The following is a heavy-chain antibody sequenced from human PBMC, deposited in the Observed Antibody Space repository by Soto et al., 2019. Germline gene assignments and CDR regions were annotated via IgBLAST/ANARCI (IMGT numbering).Heavy chain of an antibody. J-gene: IGHJ5*02. CDR2: ISSSSSYI. V-gene: IGHV3-21*01. CDR3: ARDISTTSKDFWFDP. CDR1: GFTFSSYS. Sequence: GGSLRLSCAASGFTFSSYSMNWVRQAPGKGLEWVSSISSSSSYIYYADSVKGRFTISRDNAKNSLYLQMNRLRAEDTAVYYCARDISTTSKDFWFDPWGQGNLVTVSS. D-gene: IGHD1-26*01.